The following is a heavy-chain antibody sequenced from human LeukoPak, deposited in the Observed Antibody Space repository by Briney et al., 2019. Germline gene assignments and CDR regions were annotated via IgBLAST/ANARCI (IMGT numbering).Heavy chain of an antibody. CDR3: ARDSVVVVAARMGNWFDP. CDR2: IYYSGST. Sequence: SETLSLTCIVSGGSIGSSSYSWGWIRQPPGKGLEWIGSIYYSGSTNKNPALKSRVTMSVDTSKNQFSLKLSSVTAADTAVYYCARDSVVVVAARMGNWFDPSGQGTLVTVSS. D-gene: IGHD2-15*01. V-gene: IGHV4-39*07. J-gene: IGHJ5*02. CDR1: GGSIGSSSYS.